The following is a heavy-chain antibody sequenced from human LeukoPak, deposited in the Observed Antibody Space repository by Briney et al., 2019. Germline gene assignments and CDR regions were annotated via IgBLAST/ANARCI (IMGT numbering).Heavy chain of an antibody. J-gene: IGHJ4*02. Sequence: ASVKVSCKASGYTFTGYYMHWVRQAPGQGLEWMGWINPNSGGTDYAQKFQGRVTMTRDTSISTAYMELSRLRSDDTAVYYCARDVGSYYPPNDYWGQGTLVTVSS. CDR1: GYTFTGYY. D-gene: IGHD3-10*01. CDR3: ARDVGSYYPPNDY. V-gene: IGHV1-2*02. CDR2: INPNSGGT.